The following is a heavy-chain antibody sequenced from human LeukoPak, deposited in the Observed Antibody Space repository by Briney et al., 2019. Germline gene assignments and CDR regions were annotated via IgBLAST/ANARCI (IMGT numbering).Heavy chain of an antibody. Sequence: GGSLRLSCAASGFTFSNYEMNWVRQAPGKGLEGVSYISSSGSTIHYADSVKGRFTISRDNAKNSLYLQMNSLRAEDTAVYYCARHPSGRGWLQQGGWFDPWGQGTLVTVSS. CDR2: ISSSGSTI. D-gene: IGHD5-24*01. J-gene: IGHJ5*02. CDR1: GFTFSNYE. CDR3: ARHPSGRGWLQQGGWFDP. V-gene: IGHV3-48*03.